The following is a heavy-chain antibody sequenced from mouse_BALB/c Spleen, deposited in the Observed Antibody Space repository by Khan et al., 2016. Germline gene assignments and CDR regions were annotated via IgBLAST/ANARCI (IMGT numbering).Heavy chain of an antibody. D-gene: IGHD1-2*01. V-gene: IGHV3-6*02. CDR3: ARVDYYGYSYAMDY. J-gene: IGHJ4*01. CDR2: ISYDGSN. CDR1: GYSITSGYY. Sequence: EVQLQESGPGLVKPSQSLSLTCSVTGYSITSGYYWNWIRQFPGNKLEWMGYISYDGSNNYNPSLKNRIFITRDTSKNQFFLKLNSVTTEDTATYYCARVDYYGYSYAMDYWGQGTSVTVSS.